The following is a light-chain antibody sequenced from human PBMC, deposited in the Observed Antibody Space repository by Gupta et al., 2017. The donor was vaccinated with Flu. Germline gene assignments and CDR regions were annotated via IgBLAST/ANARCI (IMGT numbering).Light chain of an antibody. J-gene: IGKJ2*01. V-gene: IGKV1-5*03. CDR1: QNIPKW. CDR3: QQHNSYPYT. CDR2: KAS. Sequence: DIQMTQSPSTLSASVGDRVTITCRASQNIPKWLAWFQQKPGKAPKLLIYKASRVESGVPSRFSGSGSEAEFTLTISSRQPDDFATYYCQQHNSYPYTFGQGTKVEIK.